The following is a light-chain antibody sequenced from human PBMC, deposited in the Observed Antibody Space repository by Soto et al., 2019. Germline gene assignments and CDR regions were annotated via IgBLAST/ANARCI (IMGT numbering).Light chain of an antibody. V-gene: IGKV1-39*01. J-gene: IGKJ2*01. Sequence: DIQMTQSPSSLSASVGDRVTITCRASQSISSYLNWYQQKPGKAPKLLIYAASSLQSGVPSRFSGSGSGTDFTLTISSLQPEDFANYYCQQSFSNPPHTFGQGTKVDI. CDR1: QSISSY. CDR2: AAS. CDR3: QQSFSNPPHT.